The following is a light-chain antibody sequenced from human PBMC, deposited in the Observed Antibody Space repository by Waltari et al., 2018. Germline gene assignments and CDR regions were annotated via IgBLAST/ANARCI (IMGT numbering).Light chain of an antibody. CDR2: GQN. CDR3: SSRDSGAHRHV. V-gene: IGLV3-19*01. CDR1: SLRSYY. Sequence: SSELTQDSAVSVALGQSVRITCRGDSLRSYYANRYQQKAGQAPILVIYGQNNRPSGIPDRFSGSYSGRTASLTITGAQAEVEADYYCSSRDSGAHRHVFGTGTKVTVL. J-gene: IGLJ1*01.